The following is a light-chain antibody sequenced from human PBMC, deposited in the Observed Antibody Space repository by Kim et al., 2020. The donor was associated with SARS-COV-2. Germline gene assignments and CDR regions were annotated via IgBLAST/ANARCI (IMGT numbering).Light chain of an antibody. J-gene: IGKJ4*01. Sequence: ASVGDRVTFPCRASQGINNHLAWFQQKSGKAPKSLIYAASTLQGGVPSRFSASGFGTDFTLTITSLQPEDFATYYCQQYSRFPLTFGGGTKVDIK. CDR2: AAS. CDR3: QQYSRFPLT. V-gene: IGKV1-16*01. CDR1: QGINNH.